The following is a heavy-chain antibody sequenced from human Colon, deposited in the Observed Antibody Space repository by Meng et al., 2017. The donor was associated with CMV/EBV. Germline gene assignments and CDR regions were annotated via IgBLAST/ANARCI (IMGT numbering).Heavy chain of an antibody. CDR1: NG. CDR3: ARGRTCSITSCYRGPSLDY. D-gene: IGHD2-2*02. J-gene: IGHJ4*02. CDR2: IYSTGEI. V-gene: IGHV4-4*02. Sequence: NGWNWVRQATGKGLEWIGEIYSTGEIKYNTSLKSRVTISMENSKNQFSLKLNSVTAADTAVYYCARGRTCSITSCYRGPSLDYWGQGTLVTVSS.